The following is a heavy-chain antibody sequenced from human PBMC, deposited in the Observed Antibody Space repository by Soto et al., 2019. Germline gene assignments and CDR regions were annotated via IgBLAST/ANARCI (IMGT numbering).Heavy chain of an antibody. J-gene: IGHJ3*02. Sequence: GESLKISCKGSGYNFANYWIGWVRQMPGKGLEWMGMIFPGDSDTKNSPSLQGQITMSVDKSDSSAYLQWRSLKASDTAMYYCAAGYTTGPVAFDIWGQGTMVTVS. D-gene: IGHD6-13*01. CDR3: AAGYTTGPVAFDI. V-gene: IGHV5-51*01. CDR1: GYNFANYW. CDR2: IFPGDSDT.